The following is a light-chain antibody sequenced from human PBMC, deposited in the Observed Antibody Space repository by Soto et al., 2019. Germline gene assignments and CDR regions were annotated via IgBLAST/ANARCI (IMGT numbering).Light chain of an antibody. CDR3: QQSSSSPIT. J-gene: IGKJ5*01. V-gene: IGKV3-20*01. Sequence: VLTQAPDTLALSSGGRGTLSWRASQSVSSSYLAWYQQKPGQAPRLLMSAASSRATGIPDRFSGSGSGIDFPLTISRLEAEDCAVYYCQQSSSSPITFGQGTRLEIK. CDR2: AAS. CDR1: QSVSSSY.